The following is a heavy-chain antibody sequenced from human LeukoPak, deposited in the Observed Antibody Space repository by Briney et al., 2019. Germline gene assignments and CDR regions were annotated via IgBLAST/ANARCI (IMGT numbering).Heavy chain of an antibody. D-gene: IGHD5/OR15-5a*01. CDR1: GGSISSYY. J-gene: IGHJ3*02. V-gene: IGHV4-59*01. CDR2: IHYTGST. Sequence: SETLSLTCTVSGGSISSYYWSWIRQSPGEGLECIGYIHYTGSTNYNPSLKSRVTISVETSKNQFSLKLKSVTAADTAVYYCARAENVYDRGAFDIWGQGTMVTVSS. CDR3: ARAENVYDRGAFDI.